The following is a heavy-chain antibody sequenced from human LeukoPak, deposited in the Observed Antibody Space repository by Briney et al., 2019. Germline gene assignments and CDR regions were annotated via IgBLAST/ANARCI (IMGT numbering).Heavy chain of an antibody. CDR3: ASTDSSSWYRYGY. V-gene: IGHV1-46*01. J-gene: IGHJ4*02. Sequence: ASVNVSCTASGYTFTSYYMHWVRQAPGQGLEWMGIINPSGGSTSYAQKFQGRVTMTRDMSTSTVYMELSSLRSEDTAVYYCASTDSSSWYRYGYWGQGTLVTVSS. CDR2: INPSGGST. D-gene: IGHD6-13*01. CDR1: GYTFTSYY.